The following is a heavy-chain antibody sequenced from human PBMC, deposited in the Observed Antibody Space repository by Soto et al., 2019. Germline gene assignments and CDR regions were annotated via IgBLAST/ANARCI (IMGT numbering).Heavy chain of an antibody. CDR3: ARGITMVRGVIITAF. J-gene: IGHJ6*04. CDR1: GFTVSSNY. V-gene: IGHV3-53*04. D-gene: IGHD3-10*01. CDR2: IYSGGST. Sequence: GGSLRLSCAASGFTVSSNYMSWVRQAPGKGLEWVSVIYSGGSTYYADSVKGRFTISRHNSKNTLYLQMNSLRAEDTAVYYCARGITMVRGVIITAFWGKGTTVTVSS.